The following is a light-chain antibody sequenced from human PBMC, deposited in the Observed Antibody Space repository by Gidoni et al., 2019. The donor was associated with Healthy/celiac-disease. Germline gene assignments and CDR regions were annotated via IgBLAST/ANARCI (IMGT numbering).Light chain of an antibody. Sequence: ILMFHFPDSLAVSLGERATINCKSSQSVLYNSNNKNYLAWYQQKPGQPPKLLIDWASTRESGVPDRFSGSGSGTDFTLTISSLQAEDVAVYYCQQYYSTPRTFGQGTKVEIK. CDR2: WAS. J-gene: IGKJ1*01. CDR3: QQYYSTPRT. V-gene: IGKV4-1*01. CDR1: QSVLYNSNNKNY.